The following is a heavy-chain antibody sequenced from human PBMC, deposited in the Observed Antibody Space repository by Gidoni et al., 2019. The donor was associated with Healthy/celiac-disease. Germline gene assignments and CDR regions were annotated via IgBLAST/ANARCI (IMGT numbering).Heavy chain of an antibody. V-gene: IGHV4-31*03. CDR3: HGSNHNYYYYYMDV. D-gene: IGHD4-4*01. CDR2: IYYSGST. Sequence: QVQLQESGPGLVKPSQTLSLTCTVSGGSISSGGYYWSWIRQHPGKGLEWIGYIYYSGSTYYNPSLKSRVTISVDTSKNQFSLKLSSVTAADTAVYYCHGSNHNYYYYYMDVWGKGTTVTVSS. J-gene: IGHJ6*03. CDR1: GGSISSGGYY.